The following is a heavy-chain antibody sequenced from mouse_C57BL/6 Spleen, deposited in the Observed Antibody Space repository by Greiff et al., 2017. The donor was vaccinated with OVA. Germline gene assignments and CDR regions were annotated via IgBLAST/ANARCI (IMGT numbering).Heavy chain of an antibody. J-gene: IGHJ4*01. Sequence: EVKLMESGGGLVQSGRSLRLSCATSGFTFSDFYMEWVRQAPGKGLEWIAASRNKANDYTSEYSASVKGRFIVSRYSYQSILYLQMNALRAEEAAIDYCARDNWDNYAMDDWGQGPSVTVSS. CDR3: ARDNWDNYAMDD. CDR1: GFTFSDFY. D-gene: IGHD4-1*02. V-gene: IGHV7-1*01. CDR2: SRNKANDYTS.